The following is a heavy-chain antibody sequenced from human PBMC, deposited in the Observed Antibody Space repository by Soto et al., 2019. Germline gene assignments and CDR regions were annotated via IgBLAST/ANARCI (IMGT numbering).Heavy chain of an antibody. CDR3: ARDVRPYEGRGTYFEWFDT. J-gene: IGHJ5*02. Sequence: HVQLQESGPGLVKPSQTLALTGNVSGGSISSHDYYWSWLRQYPGKGLDWSGDIYYTGNTYLNPCRKSRLTIPVDTSQNEFSLRLSSVTAADTALYYWARDVRPYEGRGTYFEWFDTWGQGTRVTVSS. D-gene: IGHD3-22*01. CDR2: IYYTGNT. CDR1: GGSISSHDYY. V-gene: IGHV4-31*03.